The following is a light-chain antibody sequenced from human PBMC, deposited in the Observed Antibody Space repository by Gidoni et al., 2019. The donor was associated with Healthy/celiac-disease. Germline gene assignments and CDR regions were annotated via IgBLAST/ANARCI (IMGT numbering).Light chain of an antibody. Sequence: IQMTQSPSSLSAFVGDRVTITCRASQSISSYLNWYQQKPGKAPKLPIYAASSLQSGVPSRFSGSGSGTDFTLTISSLQPEDFATYYCQQSYSTTPITFGQGTRLEIK. CDR2: AAS. V-gene: IGKV1-39*01. J-gene: IGKJ5*01. CDR1: QSISSY. CDR3: QQSYSTTPIT.